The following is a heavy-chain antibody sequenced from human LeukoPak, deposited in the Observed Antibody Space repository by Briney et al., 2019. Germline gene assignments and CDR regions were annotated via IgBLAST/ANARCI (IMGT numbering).Heavy chain of an antibody. D-gene: IGHD3-16*01. J-gene: IGHJ3*02. CDR3: ARGGGDYPYAFDI. CDR2: IYYSGST. V-gene: IGHV4-59*01. Sequence: SETLSLTCTVSGGSISSYYWSWIRQPPGKGLEWIGYIYYSGSTNYNPSLKSRVTISVDTSKNQFSLKLSSVTAADTAVYYCARGGGDYPYAFDIWGQGTMVTVSS. CDR1: GGSISSYY.